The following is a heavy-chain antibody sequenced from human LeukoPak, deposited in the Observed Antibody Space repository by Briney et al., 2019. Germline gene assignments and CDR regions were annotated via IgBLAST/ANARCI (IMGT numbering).Heavy chain of an antibody. J-gene: IGHJ4*02. V-gene: IGHV1-18*01. CDR1: GYTFTSYG. Sequence: ASVKVSCKASGYTFTSYGISWVQQAPGQGLEWMGWISAYNGNTNYAQKLQGRVTMTTDTSTSTAYMELRSLRSDDTAVYYCARVYCSGGSCYYGPYFDYWGQGTLVTVSS. D-gene: IGHD2-15*01. CDR3: ARVYCSGGSCYYGPYFDY. CDR2: ISAYNGNT.